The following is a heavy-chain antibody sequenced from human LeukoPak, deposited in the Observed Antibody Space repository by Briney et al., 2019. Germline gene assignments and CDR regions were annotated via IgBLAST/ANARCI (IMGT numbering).Heavy chain of an antibody. D-gene: IGHD3-3*01. CDR2: ISAYNGNT. V-gene: IGHV1-18*01. CDR1: GYTFTSYG. Sequence: ASVKVSCKASGYTFTSYGISWVRQAPGQGLEWMGWISAYNGNTNYAQKLQGRVTITTDTSTSTAYMELRSLRSDDTAVYYCARDPPPGYDFWSGYYIRTMIVVEADAFDIWGQGTMVTVSS. J-gene: IGHJ3*02. CDR3: ARDPPPGYDFWSGYYIRTMIVVEADAFDI.